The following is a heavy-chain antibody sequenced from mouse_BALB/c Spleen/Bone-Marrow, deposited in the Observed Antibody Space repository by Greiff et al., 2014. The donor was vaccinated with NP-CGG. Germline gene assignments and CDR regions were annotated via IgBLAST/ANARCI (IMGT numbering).Heavy chain of an antibody. CDR2: ISSGGSYT. V-gene: IGHV5-6-4*01. J-gene: IGHJ2*01. CDR1: GFTFSSYT. D-gene: IGHD4-1*01. Sequence: DVKLVESGGGLVKPGGSLKLSCAASGFTFSSYTMSWVRQTPEKRLEWVATISSGGSYTYYPDSVKGRFTISRDNAKNTLYLQMSSLKSEDTAMYYCTREDTNWDFDHWGQGTTLTVSS. CDR3: TREDTNWDFDH.